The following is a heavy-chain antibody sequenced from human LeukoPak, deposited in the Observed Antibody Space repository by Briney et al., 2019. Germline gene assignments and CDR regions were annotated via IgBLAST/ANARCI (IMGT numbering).Heavy chain of an antibody. CDR2: IKQDGSEK. CDR3: ARARSVAGTITFDY. Sequence: GGSLRLSCAASGFTFSSYWMGWVRQAPGKGLEWVANIKQDGSEKYYVDSVKGRFTITRDNAKDSLYLQMNSLRAEDTAVYYCARARSVAGTITFDYWGQGTLVTVSS. V-gene: IGHV3-7*01. J-gene: IGHJ4*02. CDR1: GFTFSSYW. D-gene: IGHD5-24*01.